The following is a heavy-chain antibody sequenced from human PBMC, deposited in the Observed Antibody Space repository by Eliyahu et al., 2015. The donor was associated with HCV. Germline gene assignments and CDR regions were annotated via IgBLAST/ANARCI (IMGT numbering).Heavy chain of an antibody. V-gene: IGHV3-23*01. J-gene: IGHJ6*02. CDR3: AKVTRVWNRTKYYYYGMDV. D-gene: IGHD1-1*01. CDR2: ISGSGGST. CDR1: GFTFSSYA. Sequence: EVQVLESGGGLVQPGGSLRLSCAASGFTFSSYAMSWVRQAPGKGLEWVSAISGSGGSTYYADSVKGRFTSSRDNSKNTLYLQMNSLRAEDTAVYYCAKVTRVWNRTKYYYYGMDVWGQGTTVTVSS.